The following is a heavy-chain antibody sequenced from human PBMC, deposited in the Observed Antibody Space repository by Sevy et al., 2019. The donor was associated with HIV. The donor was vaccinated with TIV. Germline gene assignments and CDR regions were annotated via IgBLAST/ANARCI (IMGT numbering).Heavy chain of an antibody. CDR2: IFHSGST. CDR1: GDSISSTNW. Sequence: SETLSLTCAVSGDSISSTNWWSWVRQPPGKGLQWIGQIFHSGSTNYNPSLKCRLTISVDESKNQFSLRLSSVTAADTAVYYCTRFLYGDYVNFFDSWGQGILVTVSS. J-gene: IGHJ4*02. V-gene: IGHV4-4*02. D-gene: IGHD4-17*01. CDR3: TRFLYGDYVNFFDS.